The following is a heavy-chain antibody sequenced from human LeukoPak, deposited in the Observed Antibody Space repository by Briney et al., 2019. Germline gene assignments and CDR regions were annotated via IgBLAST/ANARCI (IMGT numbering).Heavy chain of an antibody. V-gene: IGHV3-7*01. CDR2: IKQDGSEK. CDR1: GFTFSSYG. CDR3: ARDNTYYDFWSGYYTPPDGYFDY. J-gene: IGHJ4*02. D-gene: IGHD3-3*01. Sequence: GGSLRLSCAASGFTFSSYGMHWVRQAPGKGLEWVANIKQDGSEKYYVDSVKGRFTISRDNAKNSLYLQMNSLRAEDTAVYYCARDNTYYDFWSGYYTPPDGYFDYWGQGTLVTVSS.